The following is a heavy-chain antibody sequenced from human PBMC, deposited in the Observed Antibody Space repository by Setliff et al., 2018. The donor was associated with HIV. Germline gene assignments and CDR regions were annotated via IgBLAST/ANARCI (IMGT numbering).Heavy chain of an antibody. J-gene: IGHJ6*03. CDR3: ARVAEMATIGYNYFYMDV. CDR1: GYSFTTYA. Sequence: SVKVSCKASGYSFTTYAISWVRQAPGQGPEWMAGIIPMFGTTNYAQKFQGRVTITADESTSTAYMELSSLRSDDTAVYYCARVAEMATIGYNYFYMDVWGQGTTVTVSS. V-gene: IGHV1-69*13. D-gene: IGHD5-12*01. CDR2: IIPMFGTT.